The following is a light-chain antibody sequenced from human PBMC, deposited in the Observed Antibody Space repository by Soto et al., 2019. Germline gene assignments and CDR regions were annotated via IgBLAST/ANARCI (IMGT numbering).Light chain of an antibody. CDR3: QQSYSTPPYT. Sequence: DIQMTQSPSSLSASVGDRVTITCRASQSISSYLNWYQQKPGKAPKLLIYAASSLQSGVPSRFRGSGSGTDFTLTICSLQPEDFATYYGQQSYSTPPYTFGQGTKLEIK. CDR2: AAS. V-gene: IGKV1-39*01. CDR1: QSISSY. J-gene: IGKJ2*01.